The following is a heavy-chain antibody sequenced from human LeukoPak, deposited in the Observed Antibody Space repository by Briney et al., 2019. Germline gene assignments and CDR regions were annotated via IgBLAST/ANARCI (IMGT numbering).Heavy chain of an antibody. CDR2: FDPEDGET. V-gene: IGHV1-24*01. Sequence: ASVKVSCKVSGYTLTELSMHWVRQAPGKGLEWMEGFDPEDGETIYAQKFQGRVTMTEDTSTDTAYMELSSLRSEDTAVYYCATAPLPIVVVPAARVYYYGMDVWGQGTTVTVSS. CDR1: GYTLTELS. D-gene: IGHD2-2*01. CDR3: ATAPLPIVVVPAARVYYYGMDV. J-gene: IGHJ6*02.